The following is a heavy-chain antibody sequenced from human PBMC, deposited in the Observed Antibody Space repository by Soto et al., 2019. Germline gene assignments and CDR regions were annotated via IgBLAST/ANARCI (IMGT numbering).Heavy chain of an antibody. Sequence: SWWSLRLSCSASVFTFSSYGMHWLRQAPGKGLEWVAVISYDGSNKYYADSVKGRFTISRDNSKNTLYLQMSSLRAEDTAVYYCAKDRRLFYYDSSGYGMDVWGQGTTVTVSS. CDR1: VFTFSSYG. V-gene: IGHV3-30*18. J-gene: IGHJ6*02. D-gene: IGHD3-22*01. CDR2: ISYDGSNK. CDR3: AKDRRLFYYDSSGYGMDV.